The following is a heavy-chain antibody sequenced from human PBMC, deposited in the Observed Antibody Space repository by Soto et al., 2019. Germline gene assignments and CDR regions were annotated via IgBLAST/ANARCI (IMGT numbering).Heavy chain of an antibody. V-gene: IGHV1-18*01. Sequence: ASVKVSCKASGYSFSFYGINWVRQAPGQGLEWMGWINPSDWNRNFAQKFEDRVTMTTATSTNTVFLELRSLKSDDTALFYCARDRLRGYDSSGFYSWGQGTMVTVS. D-gene: IGHD3-22*01. CDR3: ARDRLRGYDSSGFYS. J-gene: IGHJ4*02. CDR1: GYSFSFYG. CDR2: INPSDWNR.